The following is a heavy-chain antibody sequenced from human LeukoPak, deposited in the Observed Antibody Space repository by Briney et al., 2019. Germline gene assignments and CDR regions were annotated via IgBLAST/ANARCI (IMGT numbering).Heavy chain of an antibody. CDR1: GFTFSSYA. J-gene: IGHJ4*02. Sequence: GGSLRLSCAASGFTFSSYAMHWVRQAPGKGLEWVAVISYDGSNKYCADSVKGRFTISRDNSKNTLYLQMNSLRAEDTAVYYCAREDQQLVEGGFDYWGQGTLVTVSS. CDR2: ISYDGSNK. V-gene: IGHV3-30-3*01. CDR3: AREDQQLVEGGFDY. D-gene: IGHD6-13*01.